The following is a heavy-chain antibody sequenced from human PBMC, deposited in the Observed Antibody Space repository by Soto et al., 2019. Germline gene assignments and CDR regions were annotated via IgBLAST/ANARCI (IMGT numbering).Heavy chain of an antibody. Sequence: PGGSLRLSCAASGFTFRSYGMHWVRLSPGKGLEWVALVSKDGSNQYYSDSVKGRFTISRDNAKNMFYLQMNSLRAEDTAVYYSALPDYYDGSGYLGNWGQGTPVTVSS. J-gene: IGHJ1*01. D-gene: IGHD3-22*01. CDR2: VSKDGSNQ. V-gene: IGHV3-30*03. CDR1: GFTFRSYG. CDR3: ALPDYYDGSGYLGN.